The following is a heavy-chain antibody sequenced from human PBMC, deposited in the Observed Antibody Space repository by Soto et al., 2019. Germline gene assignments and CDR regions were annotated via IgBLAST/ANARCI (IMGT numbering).Heavy chain of an antibody. CDR3: AADGYYYGSGGPKWFDP. CDR2: IVVGSGNT. CDR1: GFTFTSSA. Sequence: SVKVSCKASGFTFTSSAVQWVRQARGQRLEWIGWIVVGSGNTNYEQKFQERVTITRDMSTSTAYMELSSLRSEDTAVYYCAADGYYYGSGGPKWFDPWGQGTRVTVS. D-gene: IGHD3-10*01. V-gene: IGHV1-58*01. J-gene: IGHJ5*02.